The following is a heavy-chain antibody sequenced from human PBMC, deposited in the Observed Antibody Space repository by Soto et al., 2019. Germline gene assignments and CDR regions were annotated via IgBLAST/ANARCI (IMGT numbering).Heavy chain of an antibody. J-gene: IGHJ5*02. Sequence: QVQLVQSGAEVKKPGASVKVSCKASGYTFTSYGISWVRQAPGQGLEWMGWISANNGNTNYAQKLQGRVTMTTYTSTSQAYMQTRILRSDDPAVYYCARASGSSYWFDPWGQRTLVTVSS. D-gene: IGHD1-26*01. CDR2: ISANNGNT. CDR3: ARASGSSYWFDP. CDR1: GYTFTSYG. V-gene: IGHV1-18*01.